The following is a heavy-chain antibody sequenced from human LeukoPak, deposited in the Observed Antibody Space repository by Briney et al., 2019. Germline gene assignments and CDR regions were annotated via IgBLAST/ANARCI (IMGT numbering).Heavy chain of an antibody. Sequence: ASVKVSCKTSGYSLPRHYIHWVRQAPGQGLEWMGIMNPSVGATTYAPRFQGRVTMTRDTSTSTFYMELSGLTSEDTAVYYCATEGVFQAFDFWGQGTMVTVSS. V-gene: IGHV1-46*01. CDR2: MNPSVGAT. D-gene: IGHD3-16*01. CDR1: GYSLPRHY. J-gene: IGHJ3*01. CDR3: ATEGVFQAFDF.